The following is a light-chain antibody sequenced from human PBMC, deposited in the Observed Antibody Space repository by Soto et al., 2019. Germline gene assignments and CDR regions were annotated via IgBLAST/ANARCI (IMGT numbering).Light chain of an antibody. CDR3: QAWDSSTVV. V-gene: IGLV3-1*01. CDR1: KLGEKY. CDR2: QDR. J-gene: IGLJ2*01. Sequence: SYELSQPPSESVTPGQTATITCSGAKLGEKYVFWYQQKSGQSPVLVIYQDRERPSGIPERFSGSNSGNTATLTISGTQAVDEADYYCQAWDSSTVVFGGGTKLTVL.